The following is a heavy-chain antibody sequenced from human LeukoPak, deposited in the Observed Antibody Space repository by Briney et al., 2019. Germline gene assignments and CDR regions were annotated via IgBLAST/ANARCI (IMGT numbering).Heavy chain of an antibody. CDR1: GGPISSYY. D-gene: IGHD5-24*01. Sequence: SETLSLTCTVSGGPISSYYWSWIRQPPGEGLEWIGYIYYSGSTNYNPSLKSRVAISVDTSKNQFSLKLSSVTAADTAVYYCARGADLEMATITDYYYMDVWGKGTTVTVSS. CDR3: ARGADLEMATITDYYYMDV. V-gene: IGHV4-59*01. CDR2: IYYSGST. J-gene: IGHJ6*03.